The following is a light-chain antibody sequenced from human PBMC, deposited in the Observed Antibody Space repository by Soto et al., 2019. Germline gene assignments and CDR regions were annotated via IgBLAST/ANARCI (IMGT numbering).Light chain of an antibody. CDR2: LAS. Sequence: DIQMTQSPSAMSASVGDRVTITCRASQDINNYLAWYQQKPGKVPMHLIYLASNLQRGVQSRFSGSGSGTEFTLTISNLQPEDFATYSYLQYNTCPWTFGQGTKVEIK. CDR1: QDINNY. J-gene: IGKJ1*01. CDR3: LQYNTCPWT. V-gene: IGKV1-17*03.